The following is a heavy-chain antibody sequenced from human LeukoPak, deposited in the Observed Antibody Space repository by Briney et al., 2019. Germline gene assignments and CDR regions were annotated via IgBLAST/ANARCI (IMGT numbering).Heavy chain of an antibody. CDR3: ARGRPPGWLDP. Sequence: ASVTVSCKASGYTFANYDINWVRQAAGQGLEWMGWMNPNTGNTGHAQKFQGRVTMTRNTSISTAYMELSSLKSEDTAVYYCARGRPPGWLDPWGQGTLVTVSS. CDR2: MNPNTGNT. J-gene: IGHJ5*02. V-gene: IGHV1-8*01. CDR1: GYTFANYD.